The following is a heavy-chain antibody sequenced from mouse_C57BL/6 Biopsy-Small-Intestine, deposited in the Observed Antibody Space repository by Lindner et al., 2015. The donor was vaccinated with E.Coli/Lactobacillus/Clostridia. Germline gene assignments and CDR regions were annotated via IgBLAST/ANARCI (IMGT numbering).Heavy chain of an antibody. Sequence: VQLQESGPELVKPGASVRMSCKASGYTFTDYHMHWVKQSHGKSLEWLGYIYPKSGANGYSQKFKGKATLTVDKSSSTAYMELRSLTSEDSAVYYCARDSSYTMDYWGQGTSVTVSS. CDR3: ARDSSYTMDY. J-gene: IGHJ4*01. V-gene: IGHV1-34*01. CDR2: IYPKSGAN. CDR1: GYTFTDYH.